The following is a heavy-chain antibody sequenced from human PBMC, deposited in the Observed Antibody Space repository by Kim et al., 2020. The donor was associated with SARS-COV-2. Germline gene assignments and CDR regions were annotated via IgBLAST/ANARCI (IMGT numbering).Heavy chain of an antibody. D-gene: IGHD3-22*01. V-gene: IGHV3-30*07. J-gene: IGHJ4*02. CDR3: ARDALSYYDSSGYYGY. Sequence: CVKGRFTISRDNSKNTLYLQMNSLRAEDTAVYYCARDALSYYDSSGYYGYWGQGTLVTVSS.